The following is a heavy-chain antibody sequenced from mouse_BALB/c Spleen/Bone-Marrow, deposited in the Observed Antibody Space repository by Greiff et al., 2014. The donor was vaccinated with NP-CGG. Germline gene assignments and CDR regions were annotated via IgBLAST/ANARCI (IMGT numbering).Heavy chain of an antibody. CDR3: ARWGITTGFAY. J-gene: IGHJ3*01. V-gene: IGHV14-3*02. CDR1: GFNIKDTY. D-gene: IGHD2-4*01. CDR2: IDPANGST. Sequence: DVKLQESGAELEARGLVKLSCTASGFNIKDTYMHWVKQRPEQGLEWIGRIDPANGSTKYDPKFQGKATITADTSSNTAYLQLSSLTSEDTAVYYCARWGITTGFAYWGQGTLVTVSA.